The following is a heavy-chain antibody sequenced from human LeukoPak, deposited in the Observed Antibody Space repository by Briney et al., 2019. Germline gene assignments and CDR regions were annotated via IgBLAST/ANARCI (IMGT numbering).Heavy chain of an antibody. D-gene: IGHD5-18*01. J-gene: IGHJ4*02. CDR1: GGTFSSYA. V-gene: IGHV1-69*13. CDR2: IIPIFGTA. CDR3: ARGREGNTAMVIH. Sequence: SVKVSCKASGGTFSSYAISWVRQAPGQGLEWMGGIIPIFGTANYAQKFQGRVTITADESTSTAYMELSSLRSEDTAVYYCARGREGNTAMVIHWGQGTLVTVSS.